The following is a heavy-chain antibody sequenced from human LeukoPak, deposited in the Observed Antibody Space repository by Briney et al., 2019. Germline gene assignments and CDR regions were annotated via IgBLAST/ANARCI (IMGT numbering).Heavy chain of an antibody. J-gene: IGHJ4*02. CDR3: ARDSGRSATYFSY. CDR1: GFTFSNFA. D-gene: IGHD3-10*01. CDR2: ISYDAGKT. Sequence: GRSLRLSCAASGFTFSNFAMHWVRQAPGKGLEWVAGISYDAGKTYYADSVRGRFTISRDTSKNTLYLQMNGLRAEDTAVYYCARDSGRSATYFSYWGQGTLVTVSS. V-gene: IGHV3-30*04.